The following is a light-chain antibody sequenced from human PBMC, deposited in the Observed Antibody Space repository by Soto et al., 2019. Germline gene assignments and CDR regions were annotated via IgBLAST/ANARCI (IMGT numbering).Light chain of an antibody. Sequence: QSVLTQPPSASETPGQRVTISCSGSSSNIGINTVEWFQQLPGTAPKLLIYNNNQRPSGVPDRFSGSKSGTSASLAISGLQSEDESDYYCAAWDDSLNGYVFGTGTKVTVL. CDR2: NNN. J-gene: IGLJ1*01. CDR1: SSNIGINT. V-gene: IGLV1-44*01. CDR3: AAWDDSLNGYV.